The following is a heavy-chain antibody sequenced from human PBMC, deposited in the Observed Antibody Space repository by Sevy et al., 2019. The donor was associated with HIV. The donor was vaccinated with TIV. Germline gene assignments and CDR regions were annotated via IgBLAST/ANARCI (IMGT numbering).Heavy chain of an antibody. D-gene: IGHD5-12*01. Sequence: KQSQNLSLTCAISGDSVSSNSAAWNWIRQSPSRGLGWLGRTYYRSKWYNDYAVSVKSRITINPDTSKNQFSLQLNSVTPEDTAVYYCARDGGDIVATIYYFDYWGQGTLVTVSS. CDR2: TYYRSKWYN. V-gene: IGHV6-1*01. J-gene: IGHJ4*02. CDR1: GDSVSSNSAA. CDR3: ARDGGDIVATIYYFDY.